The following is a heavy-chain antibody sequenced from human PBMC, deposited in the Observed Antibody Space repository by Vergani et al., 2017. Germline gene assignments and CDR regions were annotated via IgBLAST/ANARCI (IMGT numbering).Heavy chain of an antibody. CDR2: IWYDGSNK. J-gene: IGHJ6*02. D-gene: IGHD4-17*01. CDR3: ARDQPPDYGDPPYYYGMDV. CDR1: GFTFSSYG. Sequence: QVQLVESGGGVVQPGRSLRLSCAASGFTFSSYGMHWVRQAPGKGLEWVAVIWYDGSNKYYADSVKGRFTISRDNAKNSLYLQINSLRAEDTAVYYCARDQPPDYGDPPYYYGMDVWGQGTTVTVSS. V-gene: IGHV3-33*01.